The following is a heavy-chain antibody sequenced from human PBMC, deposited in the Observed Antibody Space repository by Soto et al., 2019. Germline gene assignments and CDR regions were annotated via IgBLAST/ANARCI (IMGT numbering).Heavy chain of an antibody. J-gene: IGHJ5*02. V-gene: IGHV3-9*01. CDR3: SKGLGEA. Sequence: EVQLVESGGALVQPGRSLRLSCAASGFTFDDYAMHWVRQAPGKGLEWVSGITWNSGSIGYADSVKGRFTISRDNAKDSLYLQMNYLRAEDTALYYCSKGLGEAWGRGTLVTVSS. CDR2: ITWNSGSI. CDR1: GFTFDDYA. D-gene: IGHD3-16*01.